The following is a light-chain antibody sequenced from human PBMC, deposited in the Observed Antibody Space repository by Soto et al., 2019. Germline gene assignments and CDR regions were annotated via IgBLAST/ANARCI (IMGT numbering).Light chain of an antibody. CDR1: QSVSSW. Sequence: TQTNTTPSASLGDRATITCLASQSVSSWWAWCQQKPGRAPKLRIHKASTLESGVPSRFSGSGSGTEFTLTISSLQADDFTTYCCQQYNSYPNPFGQGT. CDR2: KAS. J-gene: IGKJ2*01. CDR3: QQYNSYPNP. V-gene: IGKV1-5*03.